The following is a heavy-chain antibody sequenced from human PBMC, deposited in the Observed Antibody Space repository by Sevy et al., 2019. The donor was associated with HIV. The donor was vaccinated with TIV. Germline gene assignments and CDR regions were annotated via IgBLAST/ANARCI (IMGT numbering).Heavy chain of an antibody. CDR3: TTDHRRDGIVVVPFEY. D-gene: IGHD2-15*01. Sequence: GGSLRLSCAASGFTFSNAWMSWVRQSPGKGLEWVGRIRSKAGGGTTDYATIVKGKFTISRDDSRDLLYLQLNSLETEDTAVYYCTTDHRRDGIVVVPFEYWGQGTLVTVSS. J-gene: IGHJ4*02. V-gene: IGHV3-15*01. CDR2: IRSKAGGGTT. CDR1: GFTFSNAW.